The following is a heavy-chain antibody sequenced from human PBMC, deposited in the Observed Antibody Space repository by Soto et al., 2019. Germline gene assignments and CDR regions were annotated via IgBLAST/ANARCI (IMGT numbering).Heavy chain of an antibody. CDR2: MNPNSGNT. Sequence: ASVKVSCKASGYTFTSYDINWVRQATGQGLEWMGWMNPNSGNTGYAQKFQGRVTMTRNTSISTAYMELSSLRSEDTAVYYCARRGCSGGSCYFSAESGIDYWGQGTLVTVSS. J-gene: IGHJ4*02. CDR1: GYTFTSYD. CDR3: ARRGCSGGSCYFSAESGIDY. V-gene: IGHV1-8*01. D-gene: IGHD2-15*01.